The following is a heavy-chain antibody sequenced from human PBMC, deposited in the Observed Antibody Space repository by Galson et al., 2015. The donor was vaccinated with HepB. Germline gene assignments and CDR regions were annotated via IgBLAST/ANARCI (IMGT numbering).Heavy chain of an antibody. CDR1: KYTFAGYY. D-gene: IGHD1-26*01. CDR3: ARDDLGGVPMAEAIISYFDL. CDR2: IDPDLCGT. V-gene: IGHV1-2*02. J-gene: IGHJ4*02. Sequence: SVKVSCKASKYTFAGYYIHWLRQAPGPGLEWMGWIDPDLCGTKFAQKFQGRVTLTRDTSITTAYMELRPLKSDDAAIYYCARDDLGGVPMAEAIISYFDLWGQGTLVTVSS.